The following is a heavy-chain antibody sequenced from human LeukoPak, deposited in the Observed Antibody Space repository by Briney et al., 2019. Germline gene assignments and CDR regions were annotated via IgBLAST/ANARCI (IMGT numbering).Heavy chain of an antibody. D-gene: IGHD1-7*01. CDR2: ISSSSSYI. Sequence: GRSLRLSCAASGFTFSSYAMSWVRQAPGKGLEWVSSISSSSSYIYYADSVKGRFTISRDNAKNSLYLQMNSLRAEDTAVYYCARDPGWRYNWNYGSTYWFDPWGQGTLVTVSS. V-gene: IGHV3-21*01. CDR1: GFTFSSYA. J-gene: IGHJ5*02. CDR3: ARDPGWRYNWNYGSTYWFDP.